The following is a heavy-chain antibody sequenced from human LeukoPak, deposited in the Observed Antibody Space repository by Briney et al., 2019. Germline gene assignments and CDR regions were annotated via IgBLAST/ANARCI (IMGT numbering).Heavy chain of an antibody. V-gene: IGHV3-11*01. D-gene: IGHD3-10*01. CDR3: ARDLPPPLRFFDY. CDR1: GFTFRVYY. Sequence: GGSLRLSCAASGFTFRVYYMSWIRQAPGKGLAWVSYISSSGSTIYYADSVKGRFTISRDNAKNSLYLQMNSLRAEDTAVYYCARDLPPPLRFFDYWGQGTLVTVSS. CDR2: ISSSGSTI. J-gene: IGHJ4*02.